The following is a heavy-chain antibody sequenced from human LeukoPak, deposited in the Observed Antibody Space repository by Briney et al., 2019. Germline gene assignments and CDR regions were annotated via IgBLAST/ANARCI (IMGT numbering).Heavy chain of an antibody. CDR2: VYYNGST. Sequence: SETLSLTCTVSGGSITSYYWSWVRQPPGKGLEWIGYVYYNGSTNYNPSLKSRVTISVDTSKNQFSLKLTSVTAADTVVYYCARDYKAAGWFDPWGQGTLVTVSS. CDR3: ARDYKAAGWFDP. J-gene: IGHJ5*02. CDR1: GGSITSYY. V-gene: IGHV4-59*01. D-gene: IGHD6-13*01.